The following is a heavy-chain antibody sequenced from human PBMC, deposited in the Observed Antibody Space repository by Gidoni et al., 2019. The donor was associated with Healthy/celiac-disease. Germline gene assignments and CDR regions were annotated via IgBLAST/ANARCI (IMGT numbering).Heavy chain of an antibody. CDR3: AREEWELLYYYYGMDV. J-gene: IGHJ6*02. Sequence: QVQLVQSGAEVKKPGASVKVSCKASGYTLTSSAMHWVRQAPGQRLEWMGLINAGNGNTKYSQKFQGRVTITRDTSASTAYMELSSLRSEDTAVYYCAREEWELLYYYYGMDVWGQGTTVTVSS. CDR1: GYTLTSSA. V-gene: IGHV1-3*01. D-gene: IGHD1-26*01. CDR2: INAGNGNT.